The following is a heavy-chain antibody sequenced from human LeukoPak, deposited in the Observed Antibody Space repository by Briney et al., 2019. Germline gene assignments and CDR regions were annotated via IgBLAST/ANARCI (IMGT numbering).Heavy chain of an antibody. CDR2: IAYDGKDK. CDR1: GFTFTTYG. CDR3: AKGWLYYGTTDFYFDN. Sequence: PGGSLRLSCAASGFTFTTYGMHWVRQTPGRGLEWVAVIAYDGKDKYYADSVKGRFTIARDNANNMLYLHMNSLRVDDTAVYYCAKGWLYYGTTDFYFDNWGQGTLVIVSS. V-gene: IGHV3-30*18. J-gene: IGHJ4*02. D-gene: IGHD1-7*01.